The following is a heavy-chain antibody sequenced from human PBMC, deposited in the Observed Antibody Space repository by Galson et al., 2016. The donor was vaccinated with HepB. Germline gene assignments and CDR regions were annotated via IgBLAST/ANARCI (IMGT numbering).Heavy chain of an antibody. CDR1: GFTFGSFA. Sequence: SLRLSCAASGFTFGSFAMSWVRQAPGRGLEWTASISGSADHTYYADSVKGRFTISRDTYNTVYLQMNSLRAEDTAIYYCARLTLPGICCYFYYWGQGTLVTVSS. CDR3: ARLTLPGICCYFYY. CDR2: ISGSADHT. D-gene: IGHD2-8*01. J-gene: IGHJ4*02. V-gene: IGHV3-23*01.